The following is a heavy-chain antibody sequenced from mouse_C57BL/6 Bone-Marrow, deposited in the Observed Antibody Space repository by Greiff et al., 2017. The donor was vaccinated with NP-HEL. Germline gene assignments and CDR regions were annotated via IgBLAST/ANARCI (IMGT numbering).Heavy chain of an antibody. V-gene: IGHV1-63*01. CDR2: IYPGGGYT. D-gene: IGHD1-1*01. Sequence: VKLMESGAELVRPGTSVKMSCKASGYTFTNYWIGWAKQRPGHGLEWIGDIYPGGGYTNYNEKFKGKATLTADKSSSTAYMQFSSLTSEDSAIYYCAHITTAGCWGQGTTLTVSS. J-gene: IGHJ2*01. CDR1: GYTFTNYW. CDR3: AHITTAGC.